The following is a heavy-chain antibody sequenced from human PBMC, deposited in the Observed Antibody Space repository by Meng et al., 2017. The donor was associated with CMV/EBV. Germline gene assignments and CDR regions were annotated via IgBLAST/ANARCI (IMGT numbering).Heavy chain of an antibody. Sequence: GESLKISCAASGFTFSSYAMHWVRQAPGKGLEWVAVISYDGSNKYYADSVKGRFTISRDNSKNTLYLQMNSLRAEDTAVYYCARGVRTIQAAEYDYWGQGTLVTVS. CDR3: ARGVRTIQAAEYDY. J-gene: IGHJ4*02. CDR2: ISYDGSNK. V-gene: IGHV3-30-3*01. D-gene: IGHD2-15*01. CDR1: GFTFSSYA.